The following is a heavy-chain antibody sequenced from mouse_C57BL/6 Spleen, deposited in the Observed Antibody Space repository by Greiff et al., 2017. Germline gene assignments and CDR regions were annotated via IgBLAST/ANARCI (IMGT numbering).Heavy chain of an antibody. V-gene: IGHV2-5*01. CDR2: IWRGGST. Sequence: QVQLKESGPGLVQPSQSLSITCTVSGFSLTSYGVHWVRQSPGKGLEWLGVIWRGGSTDYNAAFMSRLSITKDNSKSQVCFKMNSLQADDTAIYYCAKEGDWDPYYAMDYWGQGTSVTVSS. CDR3: AKEGDWDPYYAMDY. D-gene: IGHD4-1*01. J-gene: IGHJ4*01. CDR1: GFSLTSYG.